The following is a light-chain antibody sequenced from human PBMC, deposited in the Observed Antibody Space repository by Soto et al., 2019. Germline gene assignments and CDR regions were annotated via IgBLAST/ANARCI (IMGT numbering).Light chain of an antibody. Sequence: DIQMTQSPSSLSASVGDRITITCRASQGISDYLAWYQQKPGKVPKLLIYTASTLQSGVPSRFSGSGSGTEFTLTISSLQPEDVATYYCQKYNTAPRTFGQGTKVEIK. CDR1: QGISDY. CDR2: TAS. J-gene: IGKJ1*01. V-gene: IGKV1-27*01. CDR3: QKYNTAPRT.